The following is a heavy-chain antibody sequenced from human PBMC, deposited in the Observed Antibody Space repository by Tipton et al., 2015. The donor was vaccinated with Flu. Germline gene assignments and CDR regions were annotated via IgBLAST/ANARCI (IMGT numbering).Heavy chain of an antibody. CDR2: LSWNSGGI. CDR3: ARDGSRDGYNYAFDI. V-gene: IGHV3-9*01. J-gene: IGHJ3*02. D-gene: IGHD5-24*01. CDR1: GFTFDEYG. Sequence: SLRLSCAASGFTFDEYGMHWVRQAPGKGLEWVSGLSWNSGGITYADSVKGRFTISRDNAKSSLYLQMNSLTPEDTALYYCARDGSRDGYNYAFDIWGQGTMVTVSS.